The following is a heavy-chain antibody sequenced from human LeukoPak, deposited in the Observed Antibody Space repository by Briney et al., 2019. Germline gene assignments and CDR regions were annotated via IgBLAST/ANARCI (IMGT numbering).Heavy chain of an antibody. CDR3: ARGRAFDY. CDR2: ISTAGDT. CDR1: GFTFSSYD. J-gene: IGHJ4*02. V-gene: IGHV3-13*01. Sequence: GGSLRLSCAASGFTFSSYDMHWVRQATGKGLEWVLAISTAGDTYYPGSVKGRFTISRENAKNSLYLQMNSLRAGDTAVYYCARGRAFDYWGQGTLVTVSS.